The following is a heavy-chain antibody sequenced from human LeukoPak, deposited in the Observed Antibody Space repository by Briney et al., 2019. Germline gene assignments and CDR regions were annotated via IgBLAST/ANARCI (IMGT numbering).Heavy chain of an antibody. J-gene: IGHJ5*02. V-gene: IGHV4-34*01. CDR3: ARGPRRGWFDP. CDR2: INHSGST. Sequence: SETLSLTCAVYGGPFSGYYWSWIRQPPGKGLEWIGEINHSGSTNYNPSLKSRVTISVDTSKNQFSLKLSSVTAADTAVYYCARGPRRGWFDPWGQGTLVTVSS. CDR1: GGPFSGYY. D-gene: IGHD1-1*01.